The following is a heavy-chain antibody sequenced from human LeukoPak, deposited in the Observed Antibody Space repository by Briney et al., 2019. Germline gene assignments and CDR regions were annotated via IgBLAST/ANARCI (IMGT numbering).Heavy chain of an antibody. V-gene: IGHV4-34*01. CDR2: INHNGGT. CDR3: ARIRCGRSSAICYNH. CDR1: GVSLSDYY. J-gene: IGHJ5*02. D-gene: IGHD2-2*02. Sequence: PSETLSLTCSVYGVSLSDYYWSWIRQPPGKGLEWIGEINHNGGTKYNPSLKGRVTISVDTSENQFSLNLRSVTAADTAVYYCARIRCGRSSAICYNHWGQGTLVTVPS.